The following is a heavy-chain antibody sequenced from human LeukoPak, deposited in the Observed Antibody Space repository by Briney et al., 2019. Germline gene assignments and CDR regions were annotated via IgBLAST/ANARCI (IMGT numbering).Heavy chain of an antibody. J-gene: IGHJ4*02. V-gene: IGHV3-7*04. CDR2: IKVDGSEQ. CDR1: GFTFSSYW. CDR3: ARGLRAAGTFDY. Sequence: GGSLGLSCAASGFTFSSYWMNWARPAPRPRLEWVANIKVDGSEQYYVDSLKGRVTISRDNAKNSLYLQMNSLRAEDTAVYYCARGLRAAGTFDYWGQGTLVTVSS. D-gene: IGHD6-13*01.